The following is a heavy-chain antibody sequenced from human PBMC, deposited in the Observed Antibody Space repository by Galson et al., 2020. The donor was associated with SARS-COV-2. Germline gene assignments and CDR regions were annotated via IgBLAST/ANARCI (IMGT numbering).Heavy chain of an antibody. CDR1: GGSISSSSYY. V-gene: IGHV4-39*07. J-gene: IGHJ2*01. Sequence: SETLSLTCTVSGGSISSSSYYWGWIRQPPGKGLEWIGSIYYSGSTYYNPSLKSRVTISVDTSKNQFSLKLSSVTAADTAVYYCARDAFESGSLVYGDYAKYWYFDLWGRGTLVTVSS. CDR2: IYYSGST. CDR3: ARDAFESGSLVYGDYAKYWYFDL. D-gene: IGHD4-17*01.